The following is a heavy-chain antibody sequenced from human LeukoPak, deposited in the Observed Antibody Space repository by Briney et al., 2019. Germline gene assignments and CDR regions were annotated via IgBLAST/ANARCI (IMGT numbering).Heavy chain of an antibody. Sequence: SETLSLTCTVSGGSMSSYYWSWIRQPPGKGLEWIGYLYYSGSTNYNPSLKSRVTISVDTSKNQFSLKLSSVTAADTAVYYCARLSGSYYRPYFDYWGQGTLVTVFS. V-gene: IGHV4-59*01. CDR1: GGSMSSYY. CDR2: LYYSGST. CDR3: ARLSGSYYRPYFDY. J-gene: IGHJ4*02. D-gene: IGHD1-26*01.